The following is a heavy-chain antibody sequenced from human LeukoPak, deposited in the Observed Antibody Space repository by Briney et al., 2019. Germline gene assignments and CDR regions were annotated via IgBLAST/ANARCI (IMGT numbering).Heavy chain of an antibody. J-gene: IGHJ4*02. Sequence: ASVKVSCKASGGTFSSYAISWVRQAPGQGLEWMGGIIPIFGTANYAQKFQGRVTITADESTSTAYMELSSLRSEDTAVYYCARGYQLPSGEDGWGQGTLVTVSS. CDR3: ARGYQLPSGEDG. CDR2: IIPIFGTA. D-gene: IGHD2-2*01. V-gene: IGHV1-69*01. CDR1: GGTFSSYA.